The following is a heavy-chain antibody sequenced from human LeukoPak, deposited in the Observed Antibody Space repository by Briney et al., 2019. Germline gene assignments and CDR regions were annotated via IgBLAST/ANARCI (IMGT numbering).Heavy chain of an antibody. CDR3: ARDLVGATAS. D-gene: IGHD1-26*01. J-gene: IGHJ5*02. Sequence: GGSLRLSCAASGFTFSTYSINWVRQAPGKGLEWVSYISGSSTTIYYADSVKGRYTISRDNAKNSLYLQMNSLRDEDTAVYYCARDLVGATASWGQGTLVTVSS. V-gene: IGHV3-48*02. CDR1: GFTFSTYS. CDR2: ISGSSTTI.